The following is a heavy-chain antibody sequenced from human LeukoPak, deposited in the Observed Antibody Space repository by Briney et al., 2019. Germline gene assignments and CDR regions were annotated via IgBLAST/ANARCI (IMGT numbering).Heavy chain of an antibody. CDR1: GFTTHYW. Sequence: GGSLRLSCTASGFTTHYWLNWVGQSRGKGLEWVANIDRDGRVQHYVDSVEGRFTISRDSARNSLAMQMHSLRAEDTALYYCAKDIGGSYYYYGMDVWGQGTTVTVSS. V-gene: IGHV3-7*03. CDR3: AKDIGGSYYYYGMDV. D-gene: IGHD1-26*01. J-gene: IGHJ6*02. CDR2: IDRDGRVQ.